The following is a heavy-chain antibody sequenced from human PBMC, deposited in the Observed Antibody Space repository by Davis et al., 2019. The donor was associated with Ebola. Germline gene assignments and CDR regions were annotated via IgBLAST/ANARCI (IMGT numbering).Heavy chain of an antibody. J-gene: IGHJ4*02. V-gene: IGHV1-46*01. CDR2: INPSGGST. CDR3: ARDRESNYDY. CDR1: GYTFTSYY. Sequence: ASVKVSCKASGYTFTSYYMHWVRQAPGQGLEWMGIINPSGGSTSYAQKFQGWVTMTRDTSISTAYMELSRLRSDDTAVYYCARDRESNYDYWGQGTLVTVSS. D-gene: IGHD4-11*01.